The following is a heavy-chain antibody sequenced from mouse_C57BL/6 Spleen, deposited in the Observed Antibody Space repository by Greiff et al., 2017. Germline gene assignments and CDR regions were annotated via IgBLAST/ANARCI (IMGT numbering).Heavy chain of an antibody. Sequence: QVQLQQPGAELVKPGASVKLSCKASGYTFTSYWMHWVKQRPGQGLEWIGMIHPNSGSTNYNEKFKSKATLTVDKSSSTAYMQLSSLTSEDSAVYYCASLPTTLYAMDYWGQGTSVTVSS. V-gene: IGHV1-64*01. CDR1: GYTFTSYW. CDR2: IHPNSGST. D-gene: IGHD5-5*01. J-gene: IGHJ4*01. CDR3: ASLPTTLYAMDY.